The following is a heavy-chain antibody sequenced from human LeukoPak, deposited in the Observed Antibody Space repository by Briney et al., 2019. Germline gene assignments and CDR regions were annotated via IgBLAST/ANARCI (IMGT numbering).Heavy chain of an antibody. CDR1: GFTFSSYG. CDR2: ISYDGSNE. CDR3: AQGGFSSGWFGY. Sequence: GGSLRLSCAASGFTFSSYGMHWVRQAPGKGLEWVAVISYDGSNEYYADPVKGRFTISRDNSKNTLYLQMNSLRAEDTAVYYCAQGGFSSGWFGYWGQGTLVTVSS. D-gene: IGHD6-19*01. V-gene: IGHV3-30*18. J-gene: IGHJ4*02.